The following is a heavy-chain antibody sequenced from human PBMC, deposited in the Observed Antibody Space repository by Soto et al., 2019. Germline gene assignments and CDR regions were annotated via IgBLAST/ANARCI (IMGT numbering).Heavy chain of an antibody. CDR2: ISTYNGNT. CDR3: ARGLTDYYDNSANYFLDY. V-gene: IGHV1-18*01. Sequence: QVQLVQSGAEVKKPGASVKVSCKASGSTFITYGVRWVLQSPGQVLDWLGWISTYNGNTRYAERLQGRVTMTTDTTTNTAYMELRNLRSDDTAVYYCARGLTDYYDNSANYFLDYWGQGTLVTVSS. J-gene: IGHJ4*02. D-gene: IGHD3-22*01. CDR1: GSTFITYG.